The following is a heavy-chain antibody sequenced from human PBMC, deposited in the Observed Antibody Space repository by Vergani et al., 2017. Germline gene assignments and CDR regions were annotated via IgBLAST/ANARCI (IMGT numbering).Heavy chain of an antibody. V-gene: IGHV1-18*01. Sequence: QVQMVRSGAEGKNPGASVKVSCKASGYTFTSYGISWVRQYPGQGLEWMGWISAYNGTTNYAQKLQGRVTMTTDTSTSTAYMELRSQRSDDTAVYYFARDRSRGSLFVSNFGMDVWGQATTVTVSS. CDR3: ARDRSRGSLFVSNFGMDV. CDR2: ISAYNGTT. D-gene: IGHD3-3*02. CDR1: GYTFTSYG. J-gene: IGHJ6*02.